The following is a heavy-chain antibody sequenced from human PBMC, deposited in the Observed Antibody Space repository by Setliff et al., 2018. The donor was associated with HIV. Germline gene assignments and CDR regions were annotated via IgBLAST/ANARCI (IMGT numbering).Heavy chain of an antibody. CDR3: ARLNQQWLVRDSGSNWFDP. D-gene: IGHD6-19*01. CDR1: GASISSFY. Sequence: SETLSLTCTVSGASISSFYRSWIRQPPGKGLDWIGYIYYSGSTNYNPSLKSRVTMSVDTSKNRFSLKLNSVTAADTAVYYCARLNQQWLVRDSGSNWFDPWGQGILVTVSS. J-gene: IGHJ5*02. CDR2: IYYSGST. V-gene: IGHV4-59*08.